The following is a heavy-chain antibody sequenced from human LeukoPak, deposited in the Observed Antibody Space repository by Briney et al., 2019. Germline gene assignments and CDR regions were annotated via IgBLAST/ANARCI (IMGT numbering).Heavy chain of an antibody. D-gene: IGHD2-15*01. Sequence: ASAKVSCKASGYTFTGYYMHWVRQAPGQGLEWMGWINPNSGGTNYAQKFQGRVTMTRDTSISTAYMELSRLRSDDTAVYYCARALGYCSGGSCYELFDYWGQGTLVTISS. CDR1: GYTFTGYY. CDR3: ARALGYCSGGSCYELFDY. V-gene: IGHV1-2*02. CDR2: INPNSGGT. J-gene: IGHJ4*02.